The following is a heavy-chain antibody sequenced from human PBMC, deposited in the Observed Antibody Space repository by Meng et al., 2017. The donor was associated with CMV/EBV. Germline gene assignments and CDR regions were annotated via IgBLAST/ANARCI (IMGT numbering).Heavy chain of an antibody. CDR1: GFTFSGYA. J-gene: IGHJ4*02. V-gene: IGHV3-30-3*01. CDR3: ARDDRIAARPRFDY. CDR2: ISSSDGAIK. D-gene: IGHD6-6*01. Sequence: GGSLRLSCVASGFTFSGYAMHWVRQAPGKGLDWVAVISSSDGAIKYYADSVKGRFTISRDNSKNTLYLQMNTLRTEDTAVYYCARDDRIAARPRFDYWGQGTLVTVSS.